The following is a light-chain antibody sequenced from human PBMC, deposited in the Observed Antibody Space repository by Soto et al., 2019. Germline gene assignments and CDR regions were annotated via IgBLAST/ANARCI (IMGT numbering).Light chain of an antibody. J-gene: IGLJ1*01. CDR2: EVN. CDR3: CSHAGSSTYV. V-gene: IGLV2-23*02. CDR1: SSEVGYYNL. Sequence: QSVLAQPASVSGSPGQSITISCTGTSSEVGYYNLVSWYQHHPGKAPKLIIYEVNKRPSGVSNRFSGPKSGNTASLTISGLQAEDEADYHCCSHAGSSTYVFGTGTKVTVL.